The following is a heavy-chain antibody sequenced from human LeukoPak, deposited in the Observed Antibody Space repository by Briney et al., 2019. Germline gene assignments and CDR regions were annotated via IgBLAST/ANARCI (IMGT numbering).Heavy chain of an antibody. D-gene: IGHD2-15*01. J-gene: IGHJ4*02. CDR3: ARDRMGGSFDY. CDR2: ITGDSGTI. CDR1: GFAFSSYA. V-gene: IGHV3-48*01. Sequence: GGSLRLSCASSGFAFSSYAMNSLRQARGKGLEWVSFITGDSGTIYYVDSMKGRFTISRDNAKNSLYLQIDNLRAEDTAVYYCARDRMGGSFDYWGQGTPVTVSS.